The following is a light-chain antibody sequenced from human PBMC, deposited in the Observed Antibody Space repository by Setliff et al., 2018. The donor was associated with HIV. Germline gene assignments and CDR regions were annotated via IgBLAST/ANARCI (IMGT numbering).Light chain of an antibody. J-gene: IGLJ1*01. CDR2: NVD. Sequence: QSVLAQPASVSGSPGQSITISCTGTSSDIGSSNFVSWYQQHPGKAPKVMIYNVDKRPSGVSNRFSGFKSGNTASLTISGLQTEDEADYYCSSYSINNLYVFATGTKV. CDR1: SSDIGSSNF. CDR3: SSYSINNLYV. V-gene: IGLV2-14*03.